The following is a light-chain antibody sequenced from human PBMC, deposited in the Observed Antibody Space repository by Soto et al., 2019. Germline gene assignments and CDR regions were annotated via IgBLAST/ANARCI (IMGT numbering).Light chain of an antibody. CDR3: QQRSSWRVT. Sequence: EMVLTQSPATLSSSPGERATLSCRASQSVSSYLAWYQQKPGQAPRLLIFDTSNRPTDIPARFSGSGSGTDFTLTISSLEPEDFAIYYCQQRSSWRVTFGPGTKVDIK. J-gene: IGKJ3*01. CDR2: DTS. CDR1: QSVSSY. V-gene: IGKV3-11*01.